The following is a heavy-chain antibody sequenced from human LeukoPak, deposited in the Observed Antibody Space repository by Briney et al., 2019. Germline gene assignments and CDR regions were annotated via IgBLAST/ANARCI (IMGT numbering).Heavy chain of an antibody. V-gene: IGHV3-11*04. D-gene: IGHD3-22*01. J-gene: IGHJ4*02. CDR3: AREYYDSSGYRNFDY. CDR1: VFTLRDYY. CDR2: FSSSGSTI. Sequence: GGPLRLSCGVSVFTLRDYYMSCIRGSPGRGLEGVPYFSSSGSTIYYADSVKGRFTIPRDNAKNSLYLQMNSLRAEDTAVYYCAREYYDSSGYRNFDYWGQGTLVTVSS.